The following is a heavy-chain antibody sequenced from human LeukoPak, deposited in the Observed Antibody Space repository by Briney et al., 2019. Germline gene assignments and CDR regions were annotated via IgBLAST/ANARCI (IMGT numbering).Heavy chain of an antibody. Sequence: GGSLRLSCAASGFTFSSYAMSWVRQAPGKGLEWVSTMSGSGGSTYYADSVKGRFTISRDNSKNTLYLQMNSLRAEDTAVYYCAKSRDNYYYYGMDVWGQGTTVTVSS. CDR2: MSGSGGST. D-gene: IGHD5-24*01. J-gene: IGHJ6*02. CDR3: AKSRDNYYYYGMDV. CDR1: GFTFSSYA. V-gene: IGHV3-23*01.